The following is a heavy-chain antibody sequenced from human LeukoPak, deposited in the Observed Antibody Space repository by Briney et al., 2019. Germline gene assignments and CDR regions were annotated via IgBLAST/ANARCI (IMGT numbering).Heavy chain of an antibody. J-gene: IGHJ4*02. CDR2: INHSGST. CDR1: GGSFSGYY. D-gene: IGHD5-24*01. CDR3: ARGRDDYNFAY. V-gene: IGHV4-34*01. Sequence: SETLSLTCAVYGGSFSGYYWSWIRQPPGKGLEWIGEINHSGSTNYNPSLRSRVTISVDTSKNQFSLKLFSVTAADTAMYYCARGRDDYNFAYWGQGTLVTVSS.